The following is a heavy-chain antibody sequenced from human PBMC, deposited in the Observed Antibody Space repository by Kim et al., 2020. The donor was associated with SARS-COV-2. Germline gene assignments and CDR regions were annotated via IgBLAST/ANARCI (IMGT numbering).Heavy chain of an antibody. CDR1: GFTVSTYA. Sequence: GGSLRLSCAASGFTVSTYAMSWVRQTPGKGLEWVSSMTRSGATYYADSVKGRFSISRDTSKNTLDLQMSSVRAEDTAVYYCAKSLILGRNYFDPWGQGTLVTVSS. CDR2: MTRSGAT. V-gene: IGHV3-23*01. J-gene: IGHJ5*02. D-gene: IGHD1-7*01. CDR3: AKSLILGRNYFDP.